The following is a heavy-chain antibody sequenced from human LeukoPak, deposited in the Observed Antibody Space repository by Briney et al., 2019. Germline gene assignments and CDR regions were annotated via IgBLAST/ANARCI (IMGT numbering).Heavy chain of an antibody. CDR3: ARAMTYGDSYYDY. D-gene: IGHD4-17*01. Sequence: GGSLRLSCAASGFTFSDYYMSWTRQAPGKGQEWVSYISPGGYTIYYADSVKGRFTISRDNANNSLYLQMNSLRAEDTAVYYCARAMTYGDSYYDYWGQGTLVTVSS. V-gene: IGHV3-11*04. CDR1: GFTFSDYY. CDR2: ISPGGYTI. J-gene: IGHJ4*02.